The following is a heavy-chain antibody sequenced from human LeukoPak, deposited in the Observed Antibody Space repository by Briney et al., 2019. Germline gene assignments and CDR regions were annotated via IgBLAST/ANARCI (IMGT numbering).Heavy chain of an antibody. V-gene: IGHV3-48*03. Sequence: GGSLRLSCAASGFTFSSYEMNWVRQAPGKGLEWVSYISSSGSTIYYADSVKGRFTISRDNAKNSLYLQMNSLRAEDTAVYYCAGSHYYGSGSYYPPPTLYWGQGTPVTVS. J-gene: IGHJ4*02. CDR1: GFTFSSYE. D-gene: IGHD3-10*01. CDR2: ISSSGSTI. CDR3: AGSHYYGSGSYYPPPTLY.